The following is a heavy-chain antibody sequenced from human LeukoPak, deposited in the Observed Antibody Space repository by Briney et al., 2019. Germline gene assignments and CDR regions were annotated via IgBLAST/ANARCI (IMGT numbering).Heavy chain of an antibody. CDR3: ARDRGFGELLGY. CDR2: INPSGGST. Sequence: GASVKVSCKASGYTFTGYYMHWVRQAPGQGLEWMGIINPSGGSTSYAQKFQGRVTMTRDMSTSTVYMELSSLRSEDTAVYYCARDRGFGELLGYWGQGTLVTVSS. D-gene: IGHD3-10*01. V-gene: IGHV1-46*01. J-gene: IGHJ4*02. CDR1: GYTFTGYY.